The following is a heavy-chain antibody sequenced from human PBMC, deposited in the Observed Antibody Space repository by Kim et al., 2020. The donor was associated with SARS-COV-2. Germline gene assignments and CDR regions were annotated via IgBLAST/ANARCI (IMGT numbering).Heavy chain of an antibody. V-gene: IGHV1-46*01. Sequence: ASVKVSCKASGYTFTSYYMHWVRQAPGQGLEWMGIINPSGGSTSYAQKFQGRVTMTRDTSTSTVYMELSSLRSEDTAVYYCARDYLMIVVVIDGYYYYGMDVWGQGTTVTVSS. CDR3: ARDYLMIVVVIDGYYYYGMDV. J-gene: IGHJ6*02. CDR1: GYTFTSYY. D-gene: IGHD3-22*01. CDR2: INPSGGST.